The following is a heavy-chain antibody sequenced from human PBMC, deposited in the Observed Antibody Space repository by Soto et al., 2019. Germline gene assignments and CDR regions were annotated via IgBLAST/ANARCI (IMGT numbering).Heavy chain of an antibody. D-gene: IGHD3-10*01. CDR3: ARSSGSYYMNWFDP. V-gene: IGHV4-59*08. Sequence: SETLSLTCSVSGGSIGKSYWTWIRQPPGKGLEWIGYIYYSGSTNYNPSLKSRVTISVDTSKNQFSLKLSSVTAADTAVYYCARSSGSYYMNWFDPWGQGTLVTVSS. J-gene: IGHJ5*02. CDR1: GGSIGKSY. CDR2: IYYSGST.